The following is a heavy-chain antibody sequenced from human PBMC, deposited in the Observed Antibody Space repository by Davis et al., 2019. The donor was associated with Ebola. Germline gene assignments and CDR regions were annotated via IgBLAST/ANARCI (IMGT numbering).Heavy chain of an antibody. J-gene: IGHJ3*01. V-gene: IGHV4-59*08. CDR1: TASTSDYH. D-gene: IGHD2-8*02. CDR2: TFYTGET. Sequence: SETLSLTCTVSTASTSDYHWSWMRQSPGKALEYIGETFYTGETNYNPSLESRAIISADTSQNRFYLRLTSVTAADTAMYYCASLSPYCTRANCYDAFDFWGQGTMLTVSS. CDR3: ASLSPYCTRANCYDAFDF.